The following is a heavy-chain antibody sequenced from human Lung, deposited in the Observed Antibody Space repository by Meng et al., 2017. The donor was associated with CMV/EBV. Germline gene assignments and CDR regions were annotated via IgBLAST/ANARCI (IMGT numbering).Heavy chain of an antibody. CDR3: ARDLGYSSSWYFQYYFDC. CDR2: INPSDNTT. CDR1: GYTLTNYY. Sequence: SCKASGYTLTNYYIHWVRQAPGQGLEWMGIINPSDNTTIYAQKFQGRVTMTRDTSTSTVYMELSSLRSDDTALYYCARDLGYSSSWYFQYYFDCWGQGTXVTVSS. D-gene: IGHD6-13*01. J-gene: IGHJ4*02. V-gene: IGHV1-46*01.